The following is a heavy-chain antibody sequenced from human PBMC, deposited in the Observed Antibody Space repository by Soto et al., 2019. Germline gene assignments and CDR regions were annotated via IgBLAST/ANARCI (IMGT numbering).Heavy chain of an antibody. D-gene: IGHD3-22*01. Sequence: QVQLQESGPGLVKPSGTVSLTCDVSGVSISSGNWLSWVRQPPGKGREWMGGIFRDGMTTYYPSHRRRATISVDTSKNRFSLRVTSANAADTAIYYCVRFVYDSRLNYLYYHYWGRGALVTVSS. V-gene: IGHV4-4*02. J-gene: IGHJ4*02. CDR3: VRFVYDSRLNYLYYHY. CDR1: GVSISSGNW. CDR2: IFRDGMT.